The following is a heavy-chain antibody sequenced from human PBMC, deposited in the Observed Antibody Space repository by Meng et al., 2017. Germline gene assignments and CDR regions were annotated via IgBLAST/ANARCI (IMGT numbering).Heavy chain of an antibody. CDR1: GFTVSSNY. D-gene: IGHD6-19*01. CDR3: ARDIVSSGWPDAFDI. Sequence: ESLKISCAASGFTVSSNYMSWVRQAPGKGLEWIGYIYYSGSTNYNPSLKSRVTISVDTSKNQFSLKLSSVTAADTAVYYCARDIVSSGWPDAFDIWGQGKMVTVSS. J-gene: IGHJ3*02. V-gene: IGHV4-59*02. CDR2: IYYSGST.